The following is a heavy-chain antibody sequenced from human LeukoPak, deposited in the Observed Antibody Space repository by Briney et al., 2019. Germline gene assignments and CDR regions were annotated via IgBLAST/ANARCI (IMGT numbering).Heavy chain of an antibody. CDR2: ISSSGSTI. D-gene: IGHD2-2*01. V-gene: IGHV3-11*01. J-gene: IGHJ6*02. CDR3: ARDVVVVPAAEYYYYGMDV. CDR1: GFTFSDYY. Sequence: RGSLRLSCAASGFTFSDYYMSSSRQAPGKGLEWGSYISSSGSTIYYADSVKGRFTISRDNAKKSLYLQMNSLRAEDTAVYYCARDVVVVPAAEYYYYGMDVWGQGTTVTVSS.